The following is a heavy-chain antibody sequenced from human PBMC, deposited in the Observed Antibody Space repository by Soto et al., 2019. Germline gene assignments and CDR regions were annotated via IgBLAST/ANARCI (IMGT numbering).Heavy chain of an antibody. CDR1: GYTVTNYG. Sequence: QVHLVQSGAEVKKPGASVKVSCKASGYTVTNYGLSWVRQAPGQGLEWMGWISGYTGDRKSAQHLHDRVTLTTDTSTNTSYLELRSLRPDDTAVYYCARDPLTHYFQGSASALYFYYFDYWGQGTLVTVSS. CDR2: ISGYTGDR. V-gene: IGHV1-18*01. D-gene: IGHD2-8*01. CDR3: ARDPLTHYFQGSASALYFYYFDY. J-gene: IGHJ4*02.